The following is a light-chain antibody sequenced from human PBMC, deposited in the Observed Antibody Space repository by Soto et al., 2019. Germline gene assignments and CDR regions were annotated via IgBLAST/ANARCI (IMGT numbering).Light chain of an antibody. Sequence: QAVVTQPASVSGSPGQSITISCAGTSSDVGGYNFVSWYQQHPGKAPKLIIYEVTNRPSGVSDRFSGSKSGDTASLIISGLQAEDEADYYCSSYAGSNSVVFGGGTKLTVL. V-gene: IGLV2-14*01. CDR3: SSYAGSNSVV. CDR2: EVT. CDR1: SSDVGGYNF. J-gene: IGLJ2*01.